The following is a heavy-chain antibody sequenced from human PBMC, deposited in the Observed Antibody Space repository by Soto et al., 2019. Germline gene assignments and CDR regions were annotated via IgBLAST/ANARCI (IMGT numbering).Heavy chain of an antibody. D-gene: IGHD1-1*01. CDR2: IKEDGSEI. J-gene: IGHJ3*01. Sequence: GGSLRLSCEASGFTFSSYWMSWVRQAPGKGLEWVANIKEDGSEIYYVDSVKGRFTISRDNAKNSLCLQMNSLRAEDTAVYYCAAELEPKPFALWGQGTMVTVSS. CDR3: AAELEPKPFAL. V-gene: IGHV3-7*01. CDR1: GFTFSSYW.